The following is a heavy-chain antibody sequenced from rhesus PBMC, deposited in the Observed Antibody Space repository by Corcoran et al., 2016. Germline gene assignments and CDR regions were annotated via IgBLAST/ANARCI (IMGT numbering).Heavy chain of an antibody. J-gene: IGHJ1*01. CDR2: IGGSSGST. CDR1: GDSISGHY. V-gene: IGHV4-165*02. D-gene: IGHD4-29*01. Sequence: QVQLQESGPGLVKPSETLSLTCAVSGDSISGHYCNWIRQPPGKGLEWIGAIGGSSGSTWYNPSLKSRVILSTDTAKNQFSLKLTSVTAADTAVYYCARWTTVPIYFELWGQGALVTVSS. CDR3: ARWTTVPIYFEL.